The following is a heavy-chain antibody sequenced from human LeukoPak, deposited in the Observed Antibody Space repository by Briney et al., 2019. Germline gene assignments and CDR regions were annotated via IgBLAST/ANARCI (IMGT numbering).Heavy chain of an antibody. J-gene: IGHJ4*02. Sequence: ASVKVSCKASGYTFTSYGISWVRQAPGQGLEWMGWINPNSGGTNYAQKFQGRVTMTRDTSISTAYMELSRLRSDDTAVYYCARRTIFGVVNDDYWGQGTLVTVSS. CDR3: ARRTIFGVVNDDY. V-gene: IGHV1-2*02. D-gene: IGHD3-3*01. CDR1: GYTFTSYG. CDR2: INPNSGGT.